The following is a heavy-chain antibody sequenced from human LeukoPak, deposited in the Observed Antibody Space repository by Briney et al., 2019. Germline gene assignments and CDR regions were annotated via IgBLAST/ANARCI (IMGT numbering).Heavy chain of an antibody. D-gene: IGHD3-3*01. Sequence: ASVKVSCKASGYTFSGYYIHWVRQAPGQGLEWMGWINTNSGGTKCAQRFQGRVIMTRDTSISTAYMEVSRLRSDDTAVYFCASSRFLEWLYLLDYWGQGTLVTVSS. V-gene: IGHV1-2*02. J-gene: IGHJ4*02. CDR3: ASSRFLEWLYLLDY. CDR2: INTNSGGT. CDR1: GYTFSGYY.